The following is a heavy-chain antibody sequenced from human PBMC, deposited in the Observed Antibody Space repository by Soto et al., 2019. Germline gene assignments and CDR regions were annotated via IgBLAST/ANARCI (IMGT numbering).Heavy chain of an antibody. CDR3: AREGALYNSSWTTYFDS. CDR1: GFTFSSYA. Sequence: GGSLRLSCAASGFTFSSYAMHWVRQAPGKGLEWVAVISYDGSNKYYADSVKGRVTLTRDTSTTTIYMEMNSLRFEDTAVYYCAREGALYNSSWTTYFDSWGQGTLVTVSS. CDR2: ISYDGSNK. V-gene: IGHV3-30-3*01. D-gene: IGHD1-20*01. J-gene: IGHJ4*02.